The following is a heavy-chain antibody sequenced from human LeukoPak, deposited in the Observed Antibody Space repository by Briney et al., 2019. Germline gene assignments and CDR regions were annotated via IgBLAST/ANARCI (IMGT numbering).Heavy chain of an antibody. CDR1: GFPFSSYA. J-gene: IGHJ4*02. Sequence: GGSLSLSGEASGFPFSSYAMSWFRQAPGKGLEWVSAISGSGGSTYYADSVKGRFTISRDNSKNTLYLQMNSLRAEDTAVYYCAKAHKRWLQAYYFDYWGQGTLVTVSS. CDR2: ISGSGGST. CDR3: AKAHKRWLQAYYFDY. D-gene: IGHD5-24*01. V-gene: IGHV3-23*01.